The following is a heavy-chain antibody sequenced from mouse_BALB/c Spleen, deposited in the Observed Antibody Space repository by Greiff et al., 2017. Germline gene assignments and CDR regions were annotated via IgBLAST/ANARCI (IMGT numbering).Heavy chain of an antibody. CDR1: GFAFSSYD. CDR3: ARSDAYYFDY. CDR2: ISSGGGST. Sequence: EVHLVESGGGLVKPGGSLKLSCAASGFAFSSYDMSWVRQTPEKRLEWVAYISSGGGSTYYPDTVKGRFTIASDNAKNTLYLQMSSLKSEDTAMYYCARSDAYYFDYWGQGTTLTVSS. J-gene: IGHJ2*01. V-gene: IGHV5-12-1*01.